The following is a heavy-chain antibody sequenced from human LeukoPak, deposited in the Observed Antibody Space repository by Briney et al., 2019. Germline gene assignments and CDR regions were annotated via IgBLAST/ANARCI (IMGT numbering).Heavy chain of an antibody. CDR3: ARFSSGSFDY. Sequence: GGSLRLSCAASGFTVSSNYMSWARQAPGKGLEWVSVIYTGGSTYYADSAKGRFTISRDNSKNTLYLQMSSLRAEDTAVYYCARFSSGSFDYWGQGTLVTVSS. CDR2: IYTGGST. CDR1: GFTVSSNY. J-gene: IGHJ4*02. D-gene: IGHD1-26*01. V-gene: IGHV3-53*01.